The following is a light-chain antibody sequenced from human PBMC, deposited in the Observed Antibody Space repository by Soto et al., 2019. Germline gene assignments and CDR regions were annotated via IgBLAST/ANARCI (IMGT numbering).Light chain of an antibody. V-gene: IGKV3-11*01. CDR3: QQRNNWPPIT. CDR2: DAS. Sequence: EIVLTQYPGTVSLSPGERATLSCRASQSVRRYLAWYQQKPGQAPRLLIYDASTRATGIPARFSGSGSETDFTLTITSLEPEDFAVYYCQQRNNWPPITFGQGTRLEIK. CDR1: QSVRRY. J-gene: IGKJ5*01.